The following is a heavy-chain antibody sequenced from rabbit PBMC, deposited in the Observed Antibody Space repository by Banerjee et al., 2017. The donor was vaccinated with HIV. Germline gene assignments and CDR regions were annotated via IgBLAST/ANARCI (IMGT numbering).Heavy chain of an antibody. D-gene: IGHD3-1*01. CDR2: IYTSSGTT. CDR1: GFDLDTYYY. CDR3: ASATGVSNYGYDL. Sequence: QSLEESGGGLVKPEGSLTLTCKASGFDLDTYYYMCWVRQAPGKGLEWIACIYTSSGTTYYASWAKGRFTISKTSSTTVTLQMTSLTAADTATYFCASATGVSNYGYDLWGPGTLVTVS. V-gene: IGHV1S40*01. J-gene: IGHJ4*01.